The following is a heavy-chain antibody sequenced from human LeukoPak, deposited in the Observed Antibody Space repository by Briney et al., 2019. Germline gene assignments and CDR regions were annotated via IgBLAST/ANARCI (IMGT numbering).Heavy chain of an antibody. CDR2: VTGSGGST. CDR1: GFTFSSYA. Sequence: PGGSLRLSCAASGFTFSSYALSWVRQAPGKGLEWVSGVTGSGGSTYYADSVKGRFTISRDNSKNALYLQMNSLRAEDTAVYYCAKPGGLVGPKDGAFDIWGQGTMVTVSS. J-gene: IGHJ3*02. D-gene: IGHD1-26*01. CDR3: AKPGGLVGPKDGAFDI. V-gene: IGHV3-23*01.